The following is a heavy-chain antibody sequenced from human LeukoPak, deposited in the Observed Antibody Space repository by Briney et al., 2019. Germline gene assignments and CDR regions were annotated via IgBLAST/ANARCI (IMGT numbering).Heavy chain of an antibody. CDR3: ARHEEEDGYNAKTPDY. CDR2: GRYSGTT. J-gene: IGHJ4*02. V-gene: IGHV4-39*01. CDR1: GAAISRNSCF. Sequence: PSETLSLTCTVSGAAISRNSCFWGWIRQPPGMGLEWIGRGRYSGTTYYNPSLKSRVTISIDTSKNQFSLRLSSVTAADTAVYYCARHEEEDGYNAKTPDYWGQGALVTVSS. D-gene: IGHD5-24*01.